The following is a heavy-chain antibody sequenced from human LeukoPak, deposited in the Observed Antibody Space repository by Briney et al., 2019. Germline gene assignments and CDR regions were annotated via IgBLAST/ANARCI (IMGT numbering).Heavy chain of an antibody. J-gene: IGHJ4*02. CDR3: AKHYYYDSSGYVDY. Sequence: GGSLRLSCAASGFTFSSYAMHWVRQAPGKGLEWVAVISYDGSNKYYADSVKGRFTISRDNSKNTLYLQMNSLRAEDTAVYYCAKHYYYDSSGYVDYWGQGTLVTVSS. D-gene: IGHD3-22*01. V-gene: IGHV3-30*04. CDR1: GFTFSSYA. CDR2: ISYDGSNK.